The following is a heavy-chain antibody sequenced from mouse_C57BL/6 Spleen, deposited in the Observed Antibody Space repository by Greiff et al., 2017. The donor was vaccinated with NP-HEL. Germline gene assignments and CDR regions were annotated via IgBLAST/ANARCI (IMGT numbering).Heavy chain of an antibody. CDR3: ARSGGYGNFNYAMDY. J-gene: IGHJ4*01. V-gene: IGHV1-61*01. Sequence: QVQLQQPGAELVRPGSSVKLSCKASGYTFTSYWMDWVKQRPGQGLEWIGNIYPSDSETHYNQKFKDKATLTVDKSSITAYMQLSSLTSEDSAVYYCARSGGYGNFNYAMDYWGQGTSVTVSS. CDR2: IYPSDSET. CDR1: GYTFTSYW. D-gene: IGHD2-1*01.